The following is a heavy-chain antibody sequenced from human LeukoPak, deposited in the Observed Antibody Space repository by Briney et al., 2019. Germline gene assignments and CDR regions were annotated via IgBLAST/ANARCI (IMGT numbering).Heavy chain of an antibody. CDR3: AKGAYVIVVVTATRLGY. J-gene: IGHJ4*02. D-gene: IGHD2-21*02. CDR1: GFTFSSYA. CDR2: ISGSGANT. V-gene: IGHV3-23*01. Sequence: QTGGSLRLSCAASGFTFSSYAMSWVRQAPGKGLEWVSGISGSGANTFYADSVKGRFTISRDNSKNTLYLQINNMRAEDTAVYYCAKGAYVIVVVTATRLGYWGQGTLVTVSS.